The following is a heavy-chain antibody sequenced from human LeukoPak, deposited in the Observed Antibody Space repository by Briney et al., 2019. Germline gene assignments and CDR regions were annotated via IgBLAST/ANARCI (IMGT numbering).Heavy chain of an antibody. CDR3: AKGVTGYSSSCPDY. CDR1: GFSFSSYA. V-gene: IGHV3-23*01. J-gene: IGHJ4*02. CDR2: ISAGGGST. D-gene: IGHD6-13*01. Sequence: GGSLRLSCAASGFSFSSYATSWVRQAPGKGLEWVSAISAGGGSTYYADSVKGRFTISRDNSKNTLFLQMSSLRAEDTAVYFCAKGVTGYSSSCPDYWGQGILVTVSS.